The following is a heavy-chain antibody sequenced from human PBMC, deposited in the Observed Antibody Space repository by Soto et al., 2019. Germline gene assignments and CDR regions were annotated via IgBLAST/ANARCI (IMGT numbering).Heavy chain of an antibody. V-gene: IGHV5-51*01. CDR2: VHPGNSDI. J-gene: IGHJ4*02. Sequence: RGESLKISCKASGYSFNSYWIGWARQMPGKGLEWMGIVHPGNSDIRYSPSFQGQVTVSVDRSISTAYLQWSSLKASDTAMYYCAALTGATFHWGQGTLVTVSS. CDR3: AALTGATFH. D-gene: IGHD1-20*01. CDR1: GYSFNSYW.